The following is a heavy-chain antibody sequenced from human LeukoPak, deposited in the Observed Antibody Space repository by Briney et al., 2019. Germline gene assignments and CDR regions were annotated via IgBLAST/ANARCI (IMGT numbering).Heavy chain of an antibody. CDR1: GYSFTSYW. CDR2: IYPPDSDT. CDR3: ARHSKRGLTRPRYYYYYMDV. Sequence: HGESLKISCKGSGYSFTSYWIGWVRQMPGKGLEWMGIIYPPDSDTKYSPSFEGQVTISADKSISTAYLQWSSLKASDTAMYYCARHSKRGLTRPRYYYYYMDVWGKGTTVTVSS. D-gene: IGHD6-19*01. J-gene: IGHJ6*03. V-gene: IGHV5-51*01.